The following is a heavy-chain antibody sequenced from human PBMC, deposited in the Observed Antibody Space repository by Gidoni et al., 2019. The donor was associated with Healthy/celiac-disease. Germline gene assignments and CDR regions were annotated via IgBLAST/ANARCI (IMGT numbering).Heavy chain of an antibody. CDR1: GGSISSSSYY. J-gene: IGHJ4*02. CDR2: IYYSGST. CDR3: ATSDARIGEYYFDY. Sequence: QLQLQESGPGLVKPSETLSLTCTVSGGSISSSSYYWGWIRQPPGKGLEWIGSIYYSGSTYYNPSLKSRVTISVDTSKNQFSLKLSSVTAADTAVYYCATSDARIGEYYFDYWGQGTLVTVSS. V-gene: IGHV4-39*01.